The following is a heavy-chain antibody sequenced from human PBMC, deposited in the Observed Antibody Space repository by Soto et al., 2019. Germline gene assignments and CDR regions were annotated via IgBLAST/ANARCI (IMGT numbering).Heavy chain of an antibody. CDR2: IYYSGST. CDR3: AAPSPYGSGSYYKVVSRSRSPLGV. Sequence: QLQLQESGPGLVKPSETRSLTCTVSGGSISSSSYYWGWVRQPPGKGLEWIGRIYYSGSTYYNPPLKSRLTLVVDTSKNPFDVKLSSVSAADTAVYYCAAPSPYGSGSYYKVVSRSRSPLGVWGKGTTVTVSS. V-gene: IGHV4-39*01. J-gene: IGHJ6*04. CDR1: GGSISSSSYY. D-gene: IGHD3-10*01.